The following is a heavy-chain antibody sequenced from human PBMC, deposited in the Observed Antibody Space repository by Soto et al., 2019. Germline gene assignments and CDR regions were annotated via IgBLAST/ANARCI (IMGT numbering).Heavy chain of an antibody. CDR2: IYPGDSDT. Sequence: PGESLKISCKGSGYSFTSYWIGWVRQMPGKGLEWMGIIYPGDSDTRYSPSFQGQVTISADKSISTAYLQWSSLKASDTAMYYCARHPYSGDDWGGYNWFDPWGQGTLVTVSS. J-gene: IGHJ5*02. D-gene: IGHD5-12*01. CDR3: ARHPYSGDDWGGYNWFDP. V-gene: IGHV5-51*01. CDR1: GYSFTSYW.